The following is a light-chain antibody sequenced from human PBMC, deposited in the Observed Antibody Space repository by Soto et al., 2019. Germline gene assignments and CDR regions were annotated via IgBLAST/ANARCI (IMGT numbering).Light chain of an antibody. CDR1: QSVSSSY. CDR2: GAS. Sequence: EIVLPQSPGTLSLSPGERATLSCRASQSVSSSYLARYQQKPGQAPRLLIYGASSRATGIPDRFSGSGSGTDFTLTISRLEPEDFAVYYCQQYGSSPVTFGPGTRVYIK. J-gene: IGKJ3*01. V-gene: IGKV3-20*01. CDR3: QQYGSSPVT.